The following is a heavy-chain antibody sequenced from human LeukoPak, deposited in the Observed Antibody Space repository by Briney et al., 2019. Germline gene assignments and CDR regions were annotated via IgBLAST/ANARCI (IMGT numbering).Heavy chain of an antibody. CDR1: GGSISSYY. CDR3: ARPTNPYYDILTGSTSSYWFDP. Sequence: SETLSLTCTVSGGSISSYYWSWIRQPAGKGLEWIGSIYYSGSTYYNPSLKSRVTISVDTSKNQFSLKLSSVTAADTAVYYCARPTNPYYDILTGSTSSYWFDPWGQGTLVTVSS. V-gene: IGHV4-59*05. J-gene: IGHJ5*02. CDR2: IYYSGST. D-gene: IGHD3-9*01.